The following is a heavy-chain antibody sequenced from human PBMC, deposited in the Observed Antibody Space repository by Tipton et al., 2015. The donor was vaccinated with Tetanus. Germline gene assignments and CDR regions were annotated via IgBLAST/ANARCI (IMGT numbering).Heavy chain of an antibody. Sequence: TLSLTCTVSGGSISGKKYYWGWIRQPPGRGLEWIASIYFEGSTYYSPSLKSRVTIAVDRSQNVFSLNLTSVTAADTAVYYCARHLYGYWFDPWGQGALVTVSS. CDR1: GGSISGKKYY. V-gene: IGHV4-39*01. CDR3: ARHLYGYWFDP. J-gene: IGHJ5*02. D-gene: IGHD3-10*01. CDR2: IYFEGST.